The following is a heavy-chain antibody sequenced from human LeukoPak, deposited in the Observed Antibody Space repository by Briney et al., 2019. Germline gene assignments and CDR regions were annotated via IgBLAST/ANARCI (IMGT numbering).Heavy chain of an antibody. Sequence: GGSLRLSRAASGFTFSVYTMNCVPEAPGTGLEWGSSISSSSIYIYFADSVKVRFTISRDNAQNSLYLQMNGLGAEETAVNYCARDLYGSGSQPFDCWGQGTLVTVSS. CDR1: GFTFSVYT. J-gene: IGHJ4*02. V-gene: IGHV3-21*01. CDR3: ARDLYGSGSQPFDC. CDR2: ISSSSIYI. D-gene: IGHD3-10*01.